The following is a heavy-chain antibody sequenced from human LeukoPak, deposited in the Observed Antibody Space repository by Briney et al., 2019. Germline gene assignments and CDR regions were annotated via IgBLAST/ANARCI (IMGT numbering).Heavy chain of an antibody. Sequence: SETLSLTCTVSGGSISSYYWSWIRQPPGKGLEWIGYIYYRGSTNYNPSLKSRVTISVDTSKNQFSLKLSSVTAADTAVYYCARQAVVTATDWYFDLWGRGTLVTVSS. J-gene: IGHJ2*01. CDR1: GGSISSYY. CDR2: IYYRGST. V-gene: IGHV4-59*08. D-gene: IGHD2-21*02. CDR3: ARQAVVTATDWYFDL.